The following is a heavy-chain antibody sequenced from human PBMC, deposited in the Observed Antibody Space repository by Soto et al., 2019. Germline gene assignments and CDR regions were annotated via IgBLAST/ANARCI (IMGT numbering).Heavy chain of an antibody. J-gene: IGHJ3*02. CDR2: IWYDGSNK. Sequence: GGSLRLSCAASGFTFSSYGMHWVRQAPGKGLEWVAVIWYDGSNKYYADSVKGRFTISRDNSKNTLYLQMNSLRAEDTAVYYCARADYCSSTSCYQSAFDIWGQGTMVTVSS. D-gene: IGHD2-2*01. CDR3: ARADYCSSTSCYQSAFDI. V-gene: IGHV3-33*01. CDR1: GFTFSSYG.